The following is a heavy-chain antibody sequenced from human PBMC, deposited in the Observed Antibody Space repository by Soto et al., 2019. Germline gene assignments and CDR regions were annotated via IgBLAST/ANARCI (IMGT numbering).Heavy chain of an antibody. J-gene: IGHJ4*02. Sequence: PGGSLRLSCAASGFTFSSFAMSWVRQAPGKGLEWVSGIGGSGGSTYYADSVKGRFTIYRDSSKSTLYLQMNSLRAEDTAAYYCAKDRVEPAAIWTGFDYWGQGTLVTVSS. CDR3: AKDRVEPAAIWTGFDY. CDR2: IGGSGGST. V-gene: IGHV3-23*01. D-gene: IGHD2-2*02. CDR1: GFTFSSFA.